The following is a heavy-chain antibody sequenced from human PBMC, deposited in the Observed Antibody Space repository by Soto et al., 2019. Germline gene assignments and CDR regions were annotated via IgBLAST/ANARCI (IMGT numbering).Heavy chain of an antibody. V-gene: IGHV4-34*01. CDR2: INHSGST. CDR1: GGSFSGYY. Sequence: PSETLSLTCAVYGGSFSGYYWSWIRQPPGKGLEWIGEINHSGSTNYNPSLKSRVTISVDTSKNQFSLKLSSVTAADTAVYYCARGSGTWFDPWGQGTLVT. D-gene: IGHD3-10*01. J-gene: IGHJ5*02. CDR3: ARGSGTWFDP.